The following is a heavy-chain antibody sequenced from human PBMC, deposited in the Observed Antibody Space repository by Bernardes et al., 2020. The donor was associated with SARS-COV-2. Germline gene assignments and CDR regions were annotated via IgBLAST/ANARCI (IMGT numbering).Heavy chain of an antibody. Sequence: SETLSLTCTVSGGSISAYYWSWFRQPPGKGLEWIGYLYYTGSTNYIPSLQSRVTISVDTSKNQFSLKLSSVTAADTAVYYCARGFDYWGQGILVTVSS. CDR1: GGSISAYY. CDR3: ARGFDY. CDR2: LYYTGST. V-gene: IGHV4-59*01. J-gene: IGHJ4*02.